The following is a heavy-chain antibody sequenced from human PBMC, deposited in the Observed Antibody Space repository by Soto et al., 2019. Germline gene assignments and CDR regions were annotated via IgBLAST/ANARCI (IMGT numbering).Heavy chain of an antibody. D-gene: IGHD3-10*01. CDR1: GFTFTSSA. Sequence: SVKVSCKASGFTFTSSAMQWVRQARGQRLEWIGWFVVGSGNTNYAQKFQERVTITRDMSTSTAYMELRSLRSEDTAVYYCARVFYGSGSANDYWGQGTLVTVSS. J-gene: IGHJ4*02. CDR3: ARVFYGSGSANDY. CDR2: FVVGSGNT. V-gene: IGHV1-58*02.